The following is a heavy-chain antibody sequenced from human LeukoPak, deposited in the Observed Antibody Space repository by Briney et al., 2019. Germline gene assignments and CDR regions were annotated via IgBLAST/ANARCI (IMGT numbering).Heavy chain of an antibody. J-gene: IGHJ4*02. Sequence: GGSLRLSCAASGFIFDNYGMEWVRQAPGKGLEWVSGISWNSGSIGFADSVKGRFTISRDNAKNSLYLQMNNLRGEDTAVYYCASRHCSGENCYAGPLDFWGQGIQVTVSS. CDR3: ASRHCSGENCYAGPLDF. CDR1: GFIFDNYG. D-gene: IGHD2-8*02. V-gene: IGHV3-9*01. CDR2: ISWNSGSI.